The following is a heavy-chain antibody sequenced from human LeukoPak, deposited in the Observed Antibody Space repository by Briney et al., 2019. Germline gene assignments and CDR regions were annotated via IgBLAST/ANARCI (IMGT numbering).Heavy chain of an antibody. CDR1: GYTFTGYY. CDR2: INPNSGNT. Sequence: ASVKVSCKASGYTFTGYYMHWVRQAPGQGLEWMGWINPNSGNTGYAQKFQGRVTITRNTSISTAYMELSSLRSEDTAVYYCARVAVAGIVWDAFDIWGQGTMVTVSS. J-gene: IGHJ3*02. CDR3: ARVAVAGIVWDAFDI. V-gene: IGHV1-8*03. D-gene: IGHD6-19*01.